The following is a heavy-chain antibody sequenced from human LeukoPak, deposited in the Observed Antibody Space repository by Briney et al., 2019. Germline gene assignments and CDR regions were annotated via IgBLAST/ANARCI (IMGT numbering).Heavy chain of an antibody. Sequence: GGSLRLSCAASGFTFSSYSMNWVRQAPGKGLEWVSSISSSGSYIYYADSVKGRFTISRDNAKNSLYLQMNSLRAEDTAVYYCARDQYSSYMDVWGKGTTVTVSS. V-gene: IGHV3-21*01. D-gene: IGHD6-6*01. J-gene: IGHJ6*03. CDR1: GFTFSSYS. CDR2: ISSSGSYI. CDR3: ARDQYSSYMDV.